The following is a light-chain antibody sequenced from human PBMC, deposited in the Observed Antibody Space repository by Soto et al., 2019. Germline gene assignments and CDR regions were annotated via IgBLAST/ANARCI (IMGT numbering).Light chain of an antibody. CDR1: SSDVGSYNL. CDR3: CSYAGGGSYV. J-gene: IGLJ1*01. V-gene: IGLV2-23*01. Sequence: QSVLTQPASVSGSPGQSITISCTGSSSDVGSYNLVSWYQQHPGKAPKLMSYEGSKRPSGVSNRFSGSKSGNTASLTISGLQAEDEADYYCCSYAGGGSYVFGPGTKLTVL. CDR2: EGS.